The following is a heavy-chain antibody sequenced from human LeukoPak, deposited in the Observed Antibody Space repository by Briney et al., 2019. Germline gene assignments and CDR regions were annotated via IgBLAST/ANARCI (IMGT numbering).Heavy chain of an antibody. CDR3: AKDFWGKEGVVVDGRIYYYFAMEV. J-gene: IGHJ6*02. Sequence: PGGSLRLSCAASGFTFSSYGMHWVRQAPGKGLEWVAFIRYDGSNKYYADSVKGRFTISRDNSKETLYLQMNSLRPEDTAVYYCAKDFWGKEGVVVDGRIYYYFAMEVWGQGTTVTVSS. V-gene: IGHV3-30*02. CDR1: GFTFSSYG. CDR2: IRYDGSNK. D-gene: IGHD2-15*01.